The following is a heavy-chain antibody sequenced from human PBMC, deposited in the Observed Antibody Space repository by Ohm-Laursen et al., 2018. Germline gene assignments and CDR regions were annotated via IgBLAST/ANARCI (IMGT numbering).Heavy chain of an antibody. CDR1: GGSISSYY. CDR2: IYYSGST. Sequence: GTLSLTCTVTGGSISSYYWSWIRQPPGQGLEWIGYIYYSGSTNYNPSLKSRVTISVDTSKNQFSLKLSSVTAADTAVYYCARDSRGPHWFDPWGQGTLATVSS. V-gene: IGHV4-59*01. CDR3: ARDSRGPHWFDP. D-gene: IGHD2-15*01. J-gene: IGHJ5*02.